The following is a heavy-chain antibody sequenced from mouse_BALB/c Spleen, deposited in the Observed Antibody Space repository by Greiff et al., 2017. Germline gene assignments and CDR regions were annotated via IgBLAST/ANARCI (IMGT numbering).Heavy chain of an antibody. J-gene: IGHJ2*01. Sequence: QVQLQQSGAELVKPGASVKLSCKASGYTFTSYYMYWVKQRPGQGLEWIGEINPSNGGTNFNEKFKGKATFTADTSSNTAYMQLSSLTSEDSAVYYCATGSSSFDYWGQGTTLTVSS. CDR2: INPSNGGT. D-gene: IGHD1-1*01. CDR1: GYTFTSYY. CDR3: ATGSSSFDY. V-gene: IGHV1S81*02.